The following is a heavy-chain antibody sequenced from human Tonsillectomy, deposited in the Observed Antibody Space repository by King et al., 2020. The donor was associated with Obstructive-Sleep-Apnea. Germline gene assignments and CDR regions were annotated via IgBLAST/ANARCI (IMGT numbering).Heavy chain of an antibody. Sequence: VQLVESGGGLAQPGGSLRLSCAASGFSFSSYDMHWVRQPIGKGLEWGSGIGTAGDTDYAGPVKGRFTISRENAKKSLYLQMDSLRAEDTAVYYCARGIAFFDYWGPGTLVTVSS. CDR1: GFSFSSYD. CDR3: ARGIAFFDY. CDR2: IGTAGDT. V-gene: IGHV3-13*04. J-gene: IGHJ4*02. D-gene: IGHD2-21*01.